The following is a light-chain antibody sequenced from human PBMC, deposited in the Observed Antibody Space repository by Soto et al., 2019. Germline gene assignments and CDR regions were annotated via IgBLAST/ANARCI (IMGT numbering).Light chain of an antibody. CDR1: QSISKY. J-gene: IGKJ1*01. Sequence: DVQMTQSPSSLSTSIGGRVTITCRTSQSISKYLNWFQQKPGQAPKLLVYAVSNLQGGVPSRFSGSGSGTVFTLTISSRQPEDTATYYCQQSYSTPGTFGQGTRVEIK. CDR3: QQSYSTPGT. V-gene: IGKV1-39*01. CDR2: AVS.